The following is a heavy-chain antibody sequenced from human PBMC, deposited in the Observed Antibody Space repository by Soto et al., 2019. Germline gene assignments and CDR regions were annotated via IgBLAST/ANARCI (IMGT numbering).Heavy chain of an antibody. J-gene: IGHJ4*02. CDR2: ISYDGSNK. V-gene: IGHV3-30*18. CDR1: GFTFSSYG. D-gene: IGHD6-13*01. Sequence: QVQLVESGGGVVQPGRSLRLSCAASGFTFSSYGMHWVRQAPGKGLEWVAVISYDGSNKYYADSVKGRFTISRDNSKNTXYLQMNSLRAEDTAVYYCAKGAIAAAGTSYGRLDYWGQGTLVTVSS. CDR3: AKGAIAAAGTSYGRLDY.